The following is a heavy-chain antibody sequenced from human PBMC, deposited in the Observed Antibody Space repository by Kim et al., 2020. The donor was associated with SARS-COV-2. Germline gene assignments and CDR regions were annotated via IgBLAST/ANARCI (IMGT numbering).Heavy chain of an antibody. CDR1: GFTFSSYS. CDR2: ISSSSSYI. CDR3: ARGAVAGTFGMDV. D-gene: IGHD6-19*01. V-gene: IGHV3-21*01. J-gene: IGHJ6*02. Sequence: GGSLRLSCAASGFTFSSYSMNWVRQAPGKGLEWVSSISSSSSYIYYADSVKGRFTISRDNAKNSLYLQMNSLRAEDTAVYYCARGAVAGTFGMDVWGQGTTVTVSS.